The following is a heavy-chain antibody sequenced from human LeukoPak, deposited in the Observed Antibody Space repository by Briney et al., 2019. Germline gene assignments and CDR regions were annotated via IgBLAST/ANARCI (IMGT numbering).Heavy chain of an antibody. CDR2: ISGSGGSR. J-gene: IGHJ4*02. CDR1: GFTFSSYA. D-gene: IGHD3-22*01. Sequence: GGSLRLSCAASGFTFSSYAMSWVRQAPGKGLEWVSVISGSGGSRYYADSVKGRFTISRDNSKNTLYLQMNSLRAEDTAVYYCAKVITMIVVASPFDYWGQGTLVTVSS. CDR3: AKVITMIVVASPFDY. V-gene: IGHV3-23*01.